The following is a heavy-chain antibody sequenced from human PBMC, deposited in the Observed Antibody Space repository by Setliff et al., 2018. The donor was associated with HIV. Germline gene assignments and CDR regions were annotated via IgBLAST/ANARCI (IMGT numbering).Heavy chain of an antibody. J-gene: IGHJ4*02. V-gene: IGHV1-2*06. CDR2: INPNSRGT. CDR1: GCTFTGYF. D-gene: IGHD5-18*01. CDR3: ARGLYTAPYYFDY. Sequence: ASVKVSCKTSGCTFTGYFIHWVRQAPGQGLEWMGRINPNSRGTNYAQKFQGRVTMTMDTSISTAYMELSSLRSDDTAVYYCARGLYTAPYYFDYWGQGTLVTVSS.